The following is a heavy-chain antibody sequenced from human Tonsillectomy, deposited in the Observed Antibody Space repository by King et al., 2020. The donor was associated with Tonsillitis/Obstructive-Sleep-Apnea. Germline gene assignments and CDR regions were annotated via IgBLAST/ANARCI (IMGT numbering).Heavy chain of an antibody. J-gene: IGHJ4*02. CDR3: AKDEEYSSSANFDY. Sequence: VQLVESGGGLVQPRRSLRLSCAASGFTFDDYAMHWVRQAPGKGLEWVSGISWNSGSIGYADSVKGRFTISRDNAKNSLYLQMNSLRAEDTALYYCAKDEEYSSSANFDYWGQGTLVTVSS. V-gene: IGHV3-9*01. CDR1: GFTFDDYA. D-gene: IGHD6-6*01. CDR2: ISWNSGSI.